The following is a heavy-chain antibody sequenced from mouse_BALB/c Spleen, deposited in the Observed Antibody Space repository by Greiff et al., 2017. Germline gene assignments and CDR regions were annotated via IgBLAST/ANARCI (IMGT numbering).Heavy chain of an antibody. V-gene: IGHV1S81*02. D-gene: IGHD1-1*01. CDR3: TRAPTVVAIYYAMDY. CDR1: GYTFTSYY. Sequence: QVQLQQSGAELVKPGASVKLSCKASGYTFTSYYMYWVKQRPGQGLEWIGEINPSNGGTNFNEKFKSKATLTVDKSSSTAYMQLSSLTSEDSAVYYCTRAPTVVAIYYAMDYWGQGTSVTVSS. J-gene: IGHJ4*01. CDR2: INPSNGGT.